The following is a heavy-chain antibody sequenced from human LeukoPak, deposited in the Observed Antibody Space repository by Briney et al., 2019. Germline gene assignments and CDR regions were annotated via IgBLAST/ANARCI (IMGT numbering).Heavy chain of an antibody. CDR1: GGTLSSYA. CDR3: ARGKIDWDGYNPSVHAFDI. J-gene: IGHJ3*02. CDR2: IIPIFGTA. V-gene: IGHV1-69*01. D-gene: IGHD5-24*01. Sequence: SVKVSCKASGGTLSSYAISWVRQAPGQGLEWMGGIIPIFGTANYAQKFQGRVTITADESTSTAYMELSSLRSEDTAVYYCARGKIDWDGYNPSVHAFDIWGQGTMVTVSS.